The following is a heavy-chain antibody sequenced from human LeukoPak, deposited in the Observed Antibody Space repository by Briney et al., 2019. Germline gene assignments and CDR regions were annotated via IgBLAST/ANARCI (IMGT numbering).Heavy chain of an antibody. CDR2: INPNSGGT. D-gene: IGHD3-22*01. J-gene: IGHJ1*01. CDR1: GYTFTGYY. CDR3: ARERRPVYYYDSSGYYWYFQH. Sequence: GASVKVCCKASGYTFTGYYMHWVRQAPGQGLEWMGWINPNSGGTNYAQKFQGRVTMTRDTSISTAYMELSRLRSDDTAVYYCARERRPVYYYDSSGYYWYFQHWGQGTLVTVSS. V-gene: IGHV1-2*02.